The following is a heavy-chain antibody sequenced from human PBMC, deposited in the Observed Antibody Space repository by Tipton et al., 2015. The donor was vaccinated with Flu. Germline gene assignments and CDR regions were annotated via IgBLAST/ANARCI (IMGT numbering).Heavy chain of an antibody. Sequence: LRLSCAVSGYSINSGYFWGWIRQPPGKGLEWIGSMSHSGRTYYNPSLKSRVTISADTWKTQFSLKLSSVTAADTAGYYCARLTYYYGSGTSDYWGQGTLVTVSS. CDR3: ARLTYYYGSGTSDY. D-gene: IGHD3-10*01. J-gene: IGHJ4*02. CDR1: GYSINSGYF. CDR2: MSHSGRT. V-gene: IGHV4-38-2*01.